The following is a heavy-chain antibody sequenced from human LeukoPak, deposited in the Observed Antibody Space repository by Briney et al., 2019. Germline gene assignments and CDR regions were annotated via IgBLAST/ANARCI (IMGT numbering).Heavy chain of an antibody. CDR3: APARFGELFPNFDY. Sequence: ASVKVSCKVSGYTLTELSMHWVRQAPGKGLEWMGGFDPEDGETICAQKFQGRVTMTEDTSTDTAYMELSSLRSEDTAVYYCAPARFGELFPNFDYWGQGTLVTVSS. V-gene: IGHV1-24*01. CDR2: FDPEDGET. J-gene: IGHJ4*02. D-gene: IGHD3-10*01. CDR1: GYTLTELS.